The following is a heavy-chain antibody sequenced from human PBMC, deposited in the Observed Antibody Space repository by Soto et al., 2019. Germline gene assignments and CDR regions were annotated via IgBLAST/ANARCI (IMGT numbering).Heavy chain of an antibody. D-gene: IGHD3-3*01. V-gene: IGHV1-18*01. CDR3: ARDRDYDFWSGYRPTDAFYI. CDR1: GYTFTSYF. Sequence: ASVKVSCKASGYTFTSYFISWVRQAPGQGLEWMGWISAYNGNTNYAQKLQGRVTMTTDTSTSTAYMELRSLRSDDTAVYYCARDRDYDFWSGYRPTDAFYIWGQGTMVTVSS. J-gene: IGHJ3*02. CDR2: ISAYNGNT.